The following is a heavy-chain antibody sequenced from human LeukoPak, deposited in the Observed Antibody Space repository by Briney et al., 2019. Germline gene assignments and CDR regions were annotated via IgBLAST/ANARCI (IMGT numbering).Heavy chain of an antibody. CDR3: AKGDDYGGNSGFGY. D-gene: IGHD4-23*01. CDR1: GFTFSSYA. J-gene: IGHJ4*02. Sequence: GGSLRLSCAASGFTFSSYALSWVRQAPGKGLEWVSAISGSGGSTYYADSVKGRFTISRDNSKNTLYLQMNSLRAEDTAVYYCAKGDDYGGNSGFGYWGQGTLVTVSS. V-gene: IGHV3-23*01. CDR2: ISGSGGST.